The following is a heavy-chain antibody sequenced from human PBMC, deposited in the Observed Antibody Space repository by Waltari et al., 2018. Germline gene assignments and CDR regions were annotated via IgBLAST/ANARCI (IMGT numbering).Heavy chain of an antibody. CDR1: GLTFTSYE. CDR2: IDNSGSTI. CDR3: ARPSTEYYYYYYYMDV. J-gene: IGHJ6*03. Sequence: EVQVVESGGGWGQPGGSLRLPFAASGLTFTSYELLWVRQAPGKWLEWISYIDNSGSTIYYEDSVKGRFTIARDNAKNSVYLQMNSLRAEDTAIYYCARPSTEYYYYYYYMDVWGKGTTVTVS. V-gene: IGHV3-48*03.